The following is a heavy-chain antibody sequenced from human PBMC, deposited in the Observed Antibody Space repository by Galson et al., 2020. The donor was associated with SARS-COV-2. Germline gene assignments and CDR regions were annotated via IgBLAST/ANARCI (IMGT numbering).Heavy chain of an antibody. Sequence: SETLSLTCTVSGGSISSAGYYWTWIRQAAGKGLEWIGRIYTSGTTNYNPSLKSRVTISVDTSKNQFSLKLSSVTAADTAVYYCARDRVACSSTSCYSYDYYYGMDVWGQGTTVTVSS. J-gene: IGHJ6*02. D-gene: IGHD2-2*01. CDR3: ARDRVACSSTSCYSYDYYYGMDV. CDR2: IYTSGTT. V-gene: IGHV4-61*02. CDR1: GGSISSAGYY.